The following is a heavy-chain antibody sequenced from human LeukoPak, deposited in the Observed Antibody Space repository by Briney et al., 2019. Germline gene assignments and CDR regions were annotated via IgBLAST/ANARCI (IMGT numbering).Heavy chain of an antibody. CDR1: GGSISSYY. J-gene: IGHJ1*01. CDR2: IYYSGST. CDR3: ARSAHSGSYFQH. V-gene: IGHV4-59*01. Sequence: PSETLSLTCTVSGGSISSYYWSWIRQPPGKGLEWIGYIYYSGSTNYNPSLKSRVTISVDTSKNQFSLKLSSVTAADTAVYYCARSAHSGSYFQHWGQGTLVTVSS. D-gene: IGHD1-26*01.